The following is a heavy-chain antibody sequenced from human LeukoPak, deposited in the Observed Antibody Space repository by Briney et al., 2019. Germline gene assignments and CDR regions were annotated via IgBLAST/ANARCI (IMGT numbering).Heavy chain of an antibody. D-gene: IGHD2-21*01. CDR2: IYHSGST. V-gene: IGHV4-38-2*01. CDR3: ARLGGVLVVFDY. J-gene: IGHJ4*02. CDR1: GYSISSGYY. Sequence: PSETLSLTCAVSGYSISSGYYWGWIRQPSGKGLEWIGSIYHSGSTYYNPSLKSRVTISVDTSKNQFSLKLSSVTAADTAVYYCARLGGVLVVFDYWGQGTLVTVSS.